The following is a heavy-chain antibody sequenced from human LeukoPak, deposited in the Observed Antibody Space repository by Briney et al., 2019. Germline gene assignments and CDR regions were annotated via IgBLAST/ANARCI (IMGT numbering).Heavy chain of an antibody. CDR1: GFTLSDYY. V-gene: IGHV3-72*01. J-gene: IGHJ4*02. Sequence: GGSLRLSCAASGFTLSDYYMDWVRQAPGQGLEWVARTRKKAKGYTTEYAASVKGRFTISRDDSKNSVDLQMNSLITEDTAVYYCARAQSDSSGYYYVGDYWGRGTLVTVSS. CDR3: ARAQSDSSGYYYVGDY. D-gene: IGHD3-22*01. CDR2: TRKKAKGYTT.